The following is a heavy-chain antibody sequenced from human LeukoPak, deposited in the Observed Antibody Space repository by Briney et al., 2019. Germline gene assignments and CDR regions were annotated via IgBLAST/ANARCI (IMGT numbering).Heavy chain of an antibody. J-gene: IGHJ5*02. CDR1: GGSISSYC. D-gene: IGHD5-18*01. Sequence: SETLSLTCTVSGGSISSYCWSWIRQPPGKGLEWIGYIYYSGSTNYNPSLKSRVTISVDTSKNQFSLKLSSVTAANTAVYYCARYSTRINWFDPWGQGTLVTVSS. CDR2: IYYSGST. V-gene: IGHV4-59*01. CDR3: ARYSTRINWFDP.